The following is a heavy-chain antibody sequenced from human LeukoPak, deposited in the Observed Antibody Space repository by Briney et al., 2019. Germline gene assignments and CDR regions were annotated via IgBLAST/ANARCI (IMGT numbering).Heavy chain of an antibody. CDR1: GGSFSGYY. J-gene: IGHJ5*02. D-gene: IGHD5-18*01. CDR2: INHSGST. CDR3: ARGLRIRLWLPNWFDP. Sequence: PSETLSLTCAVYGGSFSGYYWSWIRQPPGKGLEWIGEINHSGSTNYNPSLKSRVTISVDTSKNQFSLKLSSVTAADTAVYYCARGLRIRLWLPNWFDPWGQGTLVTVSS. V-gene: IGHV4-34*01.